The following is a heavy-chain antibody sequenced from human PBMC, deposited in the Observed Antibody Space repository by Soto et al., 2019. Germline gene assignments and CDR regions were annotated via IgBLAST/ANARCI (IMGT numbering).Heavy chain of an antibody. J-gene: IGHJ3*01. V-gene: IGHV1-24*01. CDR1: GYTLTELS. CDR3: ATDEVAGNLPHDAFDL. CDR2: FDPEDGET. Sequence: ASVKVSCKVSGYTLTELSIHWVRQAPGKGLEWMGGFDPEDGETIYAQRFQGRITMTEDTSTDTAYMELSSLRSEDTAVYYCATDEVAGNLPHDAFDLWGQGTMGTVSS. D-gene: IGHD6-19*01.